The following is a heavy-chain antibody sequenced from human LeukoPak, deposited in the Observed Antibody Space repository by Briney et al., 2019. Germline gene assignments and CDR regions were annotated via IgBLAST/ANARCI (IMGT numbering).Heavy chain of an antibody. CDR3: ARLYSYDAFDI. V-gene: IGHV4-38-2*01. J-gene: IGHJ3*02. Sequence: SGTLCLTCAVSGYSISSGYYWGWIRQPPGKGLEWIGSIYHSGSTYYDPSLKSRVTISVDTSKNQFSLKLSSVTAADTAVYYCARLYSYDAFDIWGQGTMVTVSS. CDR2: IYHSGST. CDR1: GYSISSGYY. D-gene: IGHD5-18*01.